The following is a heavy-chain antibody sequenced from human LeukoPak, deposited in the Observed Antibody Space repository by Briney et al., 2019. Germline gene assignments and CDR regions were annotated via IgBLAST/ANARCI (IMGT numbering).Heavy chain of an antibody. CDR2: INPNSGGT. D-gene: IGHD6-6*01. Sequence: ASVKVSCKASGYTFIGYYMHWVRQAPGQGLEWMGWINPNSGGTNYAQKFQGRVTMTRDTSISTAYMELSRLRSDDTAVYYCARVGGARPLSGPLDYWGQGTLVTVSS. J-gene: IGHJ4*02. CDR1: GYTFIGYY. V-gene: IGHV1-2*02. CDR3: ARVGGARPLSGPLDY.